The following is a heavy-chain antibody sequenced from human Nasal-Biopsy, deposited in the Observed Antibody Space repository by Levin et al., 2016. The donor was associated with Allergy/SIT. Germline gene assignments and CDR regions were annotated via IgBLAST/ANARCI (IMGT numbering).Heavy chain of an antibody. V-gene: IGHV4-39*01. D-gene: IGHD6-25*01. J-gene: IGHJ4*02. CDR1: GGSITSSSYY. Sequence: SETLSLTCTVSGGSITSSSYYWGLIRQPPGKGLEWIGNIYYTGSTFYNPSLKSRVTISIDTSKNQFSLKLNSVTAADTAVYYCVRKKAGSGWFEYWGLGTLVTVSS. CDR2: IYYTGST. CDR3: VRKKAGSGWFEY.